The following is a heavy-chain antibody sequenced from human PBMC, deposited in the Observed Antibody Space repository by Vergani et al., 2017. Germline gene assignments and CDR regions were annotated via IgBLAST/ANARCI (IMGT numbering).Heavy chain of an antibody. Sequence: QVQLVQSGAEVKKPGASVKVSCKVSGYILTELSMHWVRQAPGKGLEWMGWINPNSGGTNYAQKFQGRVTMTRDTSISTAYMELSRLRSDDTAVYYCARGGPMVRGVMSPPNDYWGQGTLVTVSS. V-gene: IGHV1-2*02. CDR3: ARGGPMVRGVMSPPNDY. CDR1: GYILTELS. CDR2: INPNSGGT. D-gene: IGHD3-10*01. J-gene: IGHJ4*02.